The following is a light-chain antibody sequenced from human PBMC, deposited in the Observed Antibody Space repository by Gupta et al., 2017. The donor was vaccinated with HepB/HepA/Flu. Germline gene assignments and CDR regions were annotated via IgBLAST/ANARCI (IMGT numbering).Light chain of an antibody. J-gene: IGLJ2*01. Sequence: QSALTQPRSVSGSPGQSVTISCTGTSSDVGGYNYVSWYQQHPGKAPKLMIYDVSKRRSGVPDRFSGSKSGNTASLTISGLQAEDEADYYCCSEAGSYTLVVFGGGTKLTVL. V-gene: IGLV2-11*01. CDR3: CSEAGSYTLVV. CDR2: DVS. CDR1: SSDVGGYNY.